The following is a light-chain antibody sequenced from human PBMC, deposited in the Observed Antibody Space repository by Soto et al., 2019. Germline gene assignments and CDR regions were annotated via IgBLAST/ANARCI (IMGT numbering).Light chain of an antibody. CDR1: QSISNW. V-gene: IGKV1-5*01. J-gene: IGKJ1*01. CDR2: DAS. Sequence: DIPMTQSPSTLSASVGDRVTITCRASQSISNWLAWYQQKPGKAPNLLIYDASTLESGVPSRFSGSASGTEFTLVINSLQADDFATYYCQQYNSPWTFGQGTKVEIK. CDR3: QQYNSPWT.